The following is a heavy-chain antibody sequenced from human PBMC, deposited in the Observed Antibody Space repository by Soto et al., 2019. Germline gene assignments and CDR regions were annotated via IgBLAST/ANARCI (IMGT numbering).Heavy chain of an antibody. CDR1: GYTFTRYD. CDR3: ARETSGSYLLDY. Sequence: QVQLVQSGAEVKKPGASVNVSCEASGYTFTRYDINWVRQATGQGLEWMGWMNPNSGNTGYAQKFQGRATMTRNTSISTAYMELSSLRAEDTAVYYCARETSGSYLLDYWGQGTLVTVSS. J-gene: IGHJ4*02. CDR2: MNPNSGNT. D-gene: IGHD1-26*01. V-gene: IGHV1-8*01.